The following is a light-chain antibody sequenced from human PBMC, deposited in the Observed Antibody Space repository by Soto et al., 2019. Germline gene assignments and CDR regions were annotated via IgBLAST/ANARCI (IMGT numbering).Light chain of an antibody. Sequence: QSVLTQPASVSGSPRQSITISCTGTSSDVGNYNLVSWFQQHPGKAPKLMIYEVTKRPSGVSNRFSGSKSGNTASLTISGLLPEDEADYYCCSYAGSSTWVFGGGTKLTVL. CDR3: CSYAGSSTWV. CDR1: SSDVGNYNL. CDR2: EVT. J-gene: IGLJ3*02. V-gene: IGLV2-23*02.